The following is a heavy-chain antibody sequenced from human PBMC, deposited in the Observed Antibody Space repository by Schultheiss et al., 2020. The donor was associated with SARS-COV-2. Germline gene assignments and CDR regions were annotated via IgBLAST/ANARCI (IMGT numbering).Heavy chain of an antibody. J-gene: IGHJ4*02. V-gene: IGHV4-61*05. CDR3: ARHNYDFWSGYYHSVIDY. CDR2: IYYSGST. Sequence: SETLSLTCTVSGGSISSSSYYWSWIRQPPGKGLEWIGYIYYSGSTNYNPSLKSRVTISVDTSKNQFSLKLSSVTAADTAVYYCARHNYDFWSGYYHSVIDYWGQGTLVTVSS. CDR1: GGSISSSSYY. D-gene: IGHD3-3*01.